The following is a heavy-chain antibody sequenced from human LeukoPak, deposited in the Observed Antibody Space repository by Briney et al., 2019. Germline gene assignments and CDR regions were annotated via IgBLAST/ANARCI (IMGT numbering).Heavy chain of an antibody. V-gene: IGHV1-69*04. J-gene: IGHJ4*02. D-gene: IGHD5-12*01. CDR2: IIPILGIA. Sequence: SVKVSCKASGGTFSSYAISWVRQAPGQGLEWMGRIIPILGIANYAQKFQGRVTITADKSTSTAYMELSSLRSEHTAVYYCALLVGLFVDIGATMTQWGQGTLVTVSS. CDR3: ALLVGLFVDIGATMTQ. CDR1: GGTFSSYA.